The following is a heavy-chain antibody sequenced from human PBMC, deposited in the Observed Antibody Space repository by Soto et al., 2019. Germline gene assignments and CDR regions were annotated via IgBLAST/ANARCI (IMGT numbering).Heavy chain of an antibody. CDR2: ISGSGGST. V-gene: IGHV3-23*01. Sequence: GGSLRLSCAASGFTFSSYAMSWVRQAPGKGLEWVSAISGSGGSTYYADSVKGRFTISRDNSKNTLYLQMNSLRAEDTAVYYCARYYDFWSGYYYYYGMDVWGQGTTVTVSS. J-gene: IGHJ6*02. CDR3: ARYYDFWSGYYYYYGMDV. D-gene: IGHD3-3*01. CDR1: GFTFSSYA.